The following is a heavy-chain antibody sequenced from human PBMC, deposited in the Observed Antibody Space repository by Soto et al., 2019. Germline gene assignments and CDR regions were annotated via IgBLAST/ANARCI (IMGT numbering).Heavy chain of an antibody. CDR3: AKDGYCSGGSCIGGYYYYYYMDV. J-gene: IGHJ6*03. V-gene: IGHV3-30*18. CDR1: GFTFSSYG. CDR2: ISYDGSNK. Sequence: GGSLRLSCAASGFTFSSYGMHWVRQAPGKGLEWVAVISYDGSNKYYADSVKGRFTISRDNSKNTLYLQMNSLRAEDTAVYYCAKDGYCSGGSCIGGYYYYYYMDVWGKGTTVTVSS. D-gene: IGHD2-15*01.